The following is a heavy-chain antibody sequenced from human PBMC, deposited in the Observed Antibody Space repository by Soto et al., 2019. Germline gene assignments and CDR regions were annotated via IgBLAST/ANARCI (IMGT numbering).Heavy chain of an antibody. V-gene: IGHV4-39*01. J-gene: IGHJ4*02. D-gene: IGHD3-3*01. CDR1: GGSISRSSSY. Sequence: SETLSLTCTVSGGSISRSSSYWGWIRQPPGKGLEWIGSINYSGSTYYNPSLKSRITISVDTSKNQFSLKLSSVTAADTAVYFCAKTGFWSGYRVADYWGQGTLGSVS. CDR3: AKTGFWSGYRVADY. CDR2: INYSGST.